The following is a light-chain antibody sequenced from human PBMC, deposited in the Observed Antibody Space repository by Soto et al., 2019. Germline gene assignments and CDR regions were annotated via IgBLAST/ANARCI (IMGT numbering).Light chain of an antibody. V-gene: IGLV4-60*03. J-gene: IGLJ2*01. CDR3: ETWDSNTFVV. Sequence: QLVLTQSSSASASLGSSVKLTCTLSSGHSSYTIAWHQQQPGKAPRYLMKLERSGSYNKGSGVPDRFSGSSSGADRYLTISNLQSEDEADYYCETWDSNTFVVLGGGTKVTVL. CDR1: SGHSSYT. CDR2: LERSGSY.